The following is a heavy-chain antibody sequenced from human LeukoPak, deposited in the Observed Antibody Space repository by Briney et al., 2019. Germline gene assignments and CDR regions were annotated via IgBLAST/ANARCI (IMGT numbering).Heavy chain of an antibody. CDR1: GFTFSSYG. D-gene: IGHD2-2*01. V-gene: IGHV3-30*02. CDR2: IRYDGSNK. J-gene: IGHJ4*02. Sequence: PGGSLRLSCAASGFTFSSYGMHWVRQAPGKGLEWVAFIRYDGSNKYYADSVKGRFTISRDNSKNTLYLQMNSLRAEDTPVHYCAKIIVGVPAATDVVDYWGQGTLVTVSS. CDR3: AKIIVGVPAATDVVDY.